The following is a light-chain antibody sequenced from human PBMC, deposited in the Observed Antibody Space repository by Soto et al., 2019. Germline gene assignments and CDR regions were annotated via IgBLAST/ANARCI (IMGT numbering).Light chain of an antibody. CDR1: QSVRSNY. CDR2: GAS. Sequence: EIVLTQSPGTLSLSPGERATLSCSASQSVRSNYLAWYQQKPGQAPRLLIYGASSRATGIPDRFSGSGSGTDFTLTISRLEPQDFAVYYCQHYGSSAYTFGQGTTLEIK. V-gene: IGKV3-20*01. J-gene: IGKJ2*01. CDR3: QHYGSSAYT.